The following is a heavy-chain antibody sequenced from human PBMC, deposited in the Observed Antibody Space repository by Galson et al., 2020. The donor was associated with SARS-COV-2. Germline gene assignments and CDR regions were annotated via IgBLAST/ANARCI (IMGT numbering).Heavy chain of an antibody. V-gene: IGHV1-8*03. J-gene: IGHJ4*02. CDR2: MNPNSGNT. CDR3: ARGPSNVLRYCDWLLYFDY. CDR1: GYTFTSYD. D-gene: IGHD3-9*01. Sequence: ASVKVSCKASGYTFTSYDINWVRQATGQGLEWMGWMNPNSGNTGYAQKFQGRVTITRNTSISTAYMELSSLRSEDTAVYYCARGPSNVLRYCDWLLYFDYWGQGTLVTVSS.